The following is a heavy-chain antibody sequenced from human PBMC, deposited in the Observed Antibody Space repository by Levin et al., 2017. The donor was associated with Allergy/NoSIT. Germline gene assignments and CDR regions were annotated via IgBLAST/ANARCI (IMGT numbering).Heavy chain of an antibody. V-gene: IGHV3-30*18. CDR1: GFTFSSYG. CDR3: AKGLPDIVVVVAAADGDAFDI. CDR2: ISYDGSNK. Sequence: PGGSLRLSCAASGFTFSSYGMHWVRQAPGKGLEWVAVISYDGSNKYYADSVKGRFTISRDNSKNTLYLQMNSLRAEDTAVYYCAKGLPDIVVVVAAADGDAFDIWGQGTMVTVSS. D-gene: IGHD2-15*01. J-gene: IGHJ3*02.